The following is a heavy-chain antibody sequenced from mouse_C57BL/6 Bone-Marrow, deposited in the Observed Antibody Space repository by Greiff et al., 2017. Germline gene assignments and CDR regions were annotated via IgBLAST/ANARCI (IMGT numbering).Heavy chain of an antibody. Sequence: QVQLQQSGAELARPGASVKLSCKASGYTFTSYGISWVKQRTGQGLEWIGEIYPRSGNTYYNEKFKGKATLTGDKSSSTAYMELRSLTSEDSAVYFCARERELLLRLDYWGQGTTLTVSS. V-gene: IGHV1-81*01. CDR3: ARERELLLRLDY. D-gene: IGHD1-1*01. J-gene: IGHJ2*01. CDR1: GYTFTSYG. CDR2: IYPRSGNT.